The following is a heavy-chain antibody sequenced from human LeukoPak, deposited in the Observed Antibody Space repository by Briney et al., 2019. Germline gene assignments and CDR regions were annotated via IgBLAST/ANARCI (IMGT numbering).Heavy chain of an antibody. CDR1: GVSISSSNSY. CDR2: IYYSGNT. V-gene: IGHV4-39*01. Sequence: SETLSLTCTVSGVSISSSNSYWGWIRQPPGKGLEWIGSIYYSGNTYYNASLRSQVSISIDTSKNQFSLKLTSVTAADTAVYYCARQTGSGLFILPGGQGTLVTVSS. J-gene: IGHJ4*02. CDR3: ARQTGSGLFILP. D-gene: IGHD3/OR15-3a*01.